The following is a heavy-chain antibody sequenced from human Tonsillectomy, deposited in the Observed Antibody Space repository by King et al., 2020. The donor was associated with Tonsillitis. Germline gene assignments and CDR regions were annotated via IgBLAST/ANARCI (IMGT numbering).Heavy chain of an antibody. D-gene: IGHD6-6*01. V-gene: IGHV1-2*02. CDR2: INPNSGGT. CDR3: AKSSAWYYYGMDV. Sequence: QMQLVQSGAEVKKPGASVKVSCKTSGYTFIGYYMHWVRQAPGQGLEWMGWINPNSGGTNYAQKFQGRVTMTRDTSISTAYMELSRLRSDDTAVYYCAKSSAWYYYGMDVWGQGTTVTVSS. CDR1: GYTFIGYY. J-gene: IGHJ6*02.